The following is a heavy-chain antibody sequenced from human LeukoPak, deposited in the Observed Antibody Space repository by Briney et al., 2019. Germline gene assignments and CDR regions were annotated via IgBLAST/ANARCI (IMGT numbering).Heavy chain of an antibody. V-gene: IGHV3-33*01. CDR3: ARGPLWFGELANYFDY. J-gene: IGHJ4*02. CDR2: IWYDGSNK. D-gene: IGHD3-10*01. CDR1: GFTFSSYG. Sequence: GGSLRLSCAASGFTFSSYGIHWVRQAPGKGLEWVAVIWYDGSNKYYADSVKGRFTISRDNSKNTLYLQMNSLRAEDTAVYYCARGPLWFGELANYFDYWGQGTLVTVSS.